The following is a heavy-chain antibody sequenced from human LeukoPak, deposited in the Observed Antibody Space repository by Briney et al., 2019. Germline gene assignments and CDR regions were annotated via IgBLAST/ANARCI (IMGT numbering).Heavy chain of an antibody. Sequence: AETLSLTCSVSGASLSSYYWGWIRQSPGKGLEWLGYISDTGKTDYNPSLKSRGTLSLDTSKNQFSLRLTSVTAADTAVYYCVTGYYEPFDNWGQGTLVTVSS. CDR2: ISDTGKT. CDR1: GASLSSYY. CDR3: VTGYYEPFDN. D-gene: IGHD3-16*01. V-gene: IGHV4-59*01. J-gene: IGHJ4*02.